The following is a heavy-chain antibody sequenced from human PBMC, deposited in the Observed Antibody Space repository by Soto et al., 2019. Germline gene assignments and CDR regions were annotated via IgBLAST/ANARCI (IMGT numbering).Heavy chain of an antibody. CDR1: GFSFSDSY. CDR2: TSRGGSVI. J-gene: IGHJ4*02. CDR3: ASDSHAVDLGY. V-gene: IGHV3-11*01. D-gene: IGHD3-10*01. Sequence: GGSLRLSCAASGFSFSDSYMSWIRQAPGKGLEWVSYTSRGGSVIYYADSVKGRFTISRDDAKNSLYLQMNSLRAEDTAIYYCASDSHAVDLGYWGQGTLVTVSS.